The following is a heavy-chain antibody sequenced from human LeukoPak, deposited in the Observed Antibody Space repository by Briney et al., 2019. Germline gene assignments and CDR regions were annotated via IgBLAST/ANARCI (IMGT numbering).Heavy chain of an antibody. CDR3: ARWDLGLLGVAAFDI. V-gene: IGHV3-30-3*01. Sequence: GGSLRLSCAASGFTFSSYAMHWVRQAPGKGLEGVAVISYDGSNKYYADSVKGRFTISRDNSKNTLYLQMNSLRAEDTAVYYCARWDLGLLGVAAFDIWGQGTMVTVSS. CDR1: GFTFSSYA. D-gene: IGHD2-8*02. CDR2: ISYDGSNK. J-gene: IGHJ3*02.